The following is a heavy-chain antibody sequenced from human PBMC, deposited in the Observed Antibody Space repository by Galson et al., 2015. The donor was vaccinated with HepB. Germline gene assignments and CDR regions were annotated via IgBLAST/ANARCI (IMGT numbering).Heavy chain of an antibody. Sequence: SLRLSCAAYGFTFGDHAMSWVRQAPGKGLEWVGFIRSKAYGGTTEYAASVRGRFAISRDDSKTIAYLQMNSLKTVDTAVYYCTRVSFRAATGTFDYWGQGTLVTVSS. CDR3: TRVSFRAATGTFDY. D-gene: IGHD6-13*01. V-gene: IGHV3-49*04. CDR2: IRSKAYGGTT. CDR1: GFTFGDHA. J-gene: IGHJ4*02.